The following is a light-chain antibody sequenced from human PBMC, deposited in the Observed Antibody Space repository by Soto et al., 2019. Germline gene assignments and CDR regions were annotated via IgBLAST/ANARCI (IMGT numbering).Light chain of an antibody. V-gene: IGKV1-5*01. J-gene: IGKJ1*01. CDR3: QKYNSYPWT. CDR1: QSFSSW. Sequence: DIQMTQSPSALSAAVGDRVTITCRASQSFSSWLAWYQQKPGKAPKLRIYDVASLQSGVPSRFSGSGSGTEFTLTISSLQPDDFATYYCQKYNSYPWTFGQGTKVEIK. CDR2: DVA.